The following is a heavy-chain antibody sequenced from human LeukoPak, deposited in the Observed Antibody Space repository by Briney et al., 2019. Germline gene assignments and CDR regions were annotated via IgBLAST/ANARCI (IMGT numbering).Heavy chain of an antibody. CDR3: ARASSYSGYDAYYLEY. Sequence: SQTPSLTCTVSGGSISSGGHYWSWIRQHPGKGLEWIGYIHYRGITYYNASLKSRFTISVDTSKNQFCLKLSSVTAADTAVYYCARASSYSGYDAYYLEYWGQGTLVTVSS. V-gene: IGHV4-31*03. J-gene: IGHJ4*02. CDR2: IHYRGIT. CDR1: GGSISSGGHY. D-gene: IGHD5-12*01.